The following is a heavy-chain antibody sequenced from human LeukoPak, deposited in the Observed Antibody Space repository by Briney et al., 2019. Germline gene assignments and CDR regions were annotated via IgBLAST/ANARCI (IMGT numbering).Heavy chain of an antibody. CDR1: GASISIGRNY. CDR3: ARDPEASLDRRGALDF. V-gene: IGHV4-30-2*01. Sequence: SETLSLTCTVSGASISIGRNYWTWIRQPPGKGLEWIGYISHSGSAYYNPSLKSRATISADRSKNQFSLNLTSVTAADTAVYYCARDPEASLDRRGALDFWGQGTLVTVSS. J-gene: IGHJ4*02. CDR2: ISHSGSA. D-gene: IGHD3-16*01.